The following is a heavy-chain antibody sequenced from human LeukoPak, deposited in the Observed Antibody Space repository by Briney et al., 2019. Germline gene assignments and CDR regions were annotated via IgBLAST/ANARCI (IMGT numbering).Heavy chain of an antibody. CDR1: GGSISSSSYY. V-gene: IGHV4-39*07. D-gene: IGHD4/OR15-4a*01. J-gene: IGHJ5*02. CDR2: IYYSGST. CDR3: ARSHDYVLNWFDP. Sequence: SETLSLTCTVSGGSISSSSYYWGWIRQPPGKGLGWIGSIYYSGSTYYNPSLKSRVTISVDTSKNQFSLKLSSVTAADTAVYYCARSHDYVLNWFDPWGQGTLVTVSS.